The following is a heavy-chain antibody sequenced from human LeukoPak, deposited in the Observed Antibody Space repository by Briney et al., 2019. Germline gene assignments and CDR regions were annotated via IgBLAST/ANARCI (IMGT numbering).Heavy chain of an antibody. CDR3: AKMEGQRLYDYCMDV. Sequence: GGSLRLSCAASGFAFSNFAMSWVRQAPGKGLEWVSAMCGSGYYTFYVEYVKGRFTISRDNSKNTLYLHMNSLRADDTAVYYCAKMEGQRLYDYCMDVWGRGTTVTVSS. J-gene: IGHJ6*03. D-gene: IGHD6-19*01. CDR2: MCGSGYYT. CDR1: GFAFSNFA. V-gene: IGHV3-23*01.